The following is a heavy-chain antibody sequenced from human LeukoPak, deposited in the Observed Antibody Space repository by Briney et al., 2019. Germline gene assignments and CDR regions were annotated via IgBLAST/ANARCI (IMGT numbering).Heavy chain of an antibody. CDR1: GYTFTSYY. Sequence: GASVKVSCKASGYTFTSYYMHWVRQAPGQGLEWMGIINPTGGSTSYAQKFQGRVTMTRDTSTSTVYMELSSLRSEDTAVYYCARGGYYYDSSGYYPYYYYYGMDVWGQGTTVTVSS. V-gene: IGHV1-46*01. CDR2: INPTGGST. J-gene: IGHJ6*02. CDR3: ARGGYYYDSSGYYPYYYYYGMDV. D-gene: IGHD3-22*01.